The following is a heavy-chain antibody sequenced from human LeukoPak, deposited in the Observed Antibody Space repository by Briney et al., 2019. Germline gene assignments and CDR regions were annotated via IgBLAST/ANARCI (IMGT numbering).Heavy chain of an antibody. CDR3: ARDRVLIDY. Sequence: SETLSLSCSVSGASLSNSDYYWGWIRQPPGKGLEWIGSIYYTGRIYYNPPLKSRVTISIDTSNNQFSLKLSSVTAADTAVYYCARDRVLIDYWGQGTLVTVSS. CDR2: IYYTGRI. CDR1: GASLSNSDYY. J-gene: IGHJ4*02. V-gene: IGHV4-39*07. D-gene: IGHD2-8*01.